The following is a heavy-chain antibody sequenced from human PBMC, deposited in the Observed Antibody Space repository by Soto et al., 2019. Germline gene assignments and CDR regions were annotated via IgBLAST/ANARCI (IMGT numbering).Heavy chain of an antibody. V-gene: IGHV4-34*01. CDR2: INHRGGT. CDR3: ARGRFFGDN. J-gene: IGHJ4*02. Sequence: PSETLSLTCAVYGGSFNGYYWTWFRQPPGKGLEWIGDINHRGGTNYNPFLKSRVTISVDTSKNQFSLKLSSVTAADTAVYYCARGRFFGDNWGPGTLVTVSS. CDR1: GGSFNGYY. D-gene: IGHD3-16*01.